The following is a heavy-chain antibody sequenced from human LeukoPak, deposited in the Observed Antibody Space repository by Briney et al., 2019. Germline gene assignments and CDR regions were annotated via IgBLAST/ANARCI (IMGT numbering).Heavy chain of an antibody. V-gene: IGHV3-21*06. CDR1: GFTFSSYN. J-gene: IGHJ4*02. CDR2: ITSSSSYI. D-gene: IGHD1-26*01. Sequence: PGGSLRLSCAASGFTFSSYNMNWVRQAPGKGLEWVSSITSSSSYIYYADSVKGRFTISRDDAKNSLYLQMNGLRAEDTAVYYCAKDMYSTHWPYEFDCWGQGTLVTVSS. CDR3: AKDMYSTHWPYEFDC.